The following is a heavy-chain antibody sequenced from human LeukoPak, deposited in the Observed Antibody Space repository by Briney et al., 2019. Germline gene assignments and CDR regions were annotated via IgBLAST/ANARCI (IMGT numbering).Heavy chain of an antibody. V-gene: IGHV3-30*02. CDR1: GFIFNSYG. Sequence: GGSLRLSCAASGFIFNSYGMHWVRQGPGKGLEGVAFIRYDGSNKYYADSVKGRFTISRDNSKNTLYLQMNSLRVEDTAVYYCATLPYYYDSSGSYYFDYWGQGTLVTVSS. CDR3: ATLPYYYDSSGSYYFDY. J-gene: IGHJ4*02. D-gene: IGHD3-22*01. CDR2: IRYDGSNK.